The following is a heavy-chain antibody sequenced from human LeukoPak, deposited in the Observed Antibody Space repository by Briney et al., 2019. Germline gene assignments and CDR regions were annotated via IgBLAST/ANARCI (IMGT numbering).Heavy chain of an antibody. D-gene: IGHD3-3*01. Sequence: GGSLRLSCAASGFTFSSYAMSWVRQAPGKGLEWVSAISGSGGSTYYADSVKGRFTISRDNSKNTLYLQMNSLRAEDTAVYYCAKEALGPAVLRFLEWDDAFDIWGQGTMVTVPS. J-gene: IGHJ3*02. CDR2: ISGSGGST. CDR1: GFTFSSYA. CDR3: AKEALGPAVLRFLEWDDAFDI. V-gene: IGHV3-23*01.